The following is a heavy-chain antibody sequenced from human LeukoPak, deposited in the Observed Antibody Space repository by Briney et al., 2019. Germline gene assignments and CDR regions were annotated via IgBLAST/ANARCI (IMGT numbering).Heavy chain of an antibody. J-gene: IGHJ4*02. Sequence: GRSLRLSCTASGFTFGDYAMSWVRQAPGKGLEWVGFIRSKAYGGTTEYAASVKGRFTISRDDSKSIAYLQMNSLKTEDTAVYYCTRDPPYSSSSPFDYWGQGTLVTVSS. CDR1: GFTFGDYA. D-gene: IGHD6-6*01. V-gene: IGHV3-49*04. CDR3: TRDPPYSSSSPFDY. CDR2: IRSKAYGGTT.